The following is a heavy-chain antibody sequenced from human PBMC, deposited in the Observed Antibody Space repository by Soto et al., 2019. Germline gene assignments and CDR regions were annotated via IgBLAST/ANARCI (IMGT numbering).Heavy chain of an antibody. J-gene: IGHJ6*02. CDR2: ISYDGSNK. CDR1: GFTFSSYA. D-gene: IGHD4-17*01. Sequence: PGGSLRLSCAASGFTFSSYAMHWVRQAPGKGLEWVAVISYDGSNKYYADSVKGRFTISRDNSKNSLYLQMDSLRAEDTAVYFCARDGTTGTTNYRYAMDVWGQGATVTVSS. CDR3: ARDGTTGTTNYRYAMDV. V-gene: IGHV3-30-3*01.